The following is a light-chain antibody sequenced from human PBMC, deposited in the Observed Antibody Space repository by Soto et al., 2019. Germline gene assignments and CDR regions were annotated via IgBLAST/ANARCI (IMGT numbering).Light chain of an antibody. V-gene: IGLV2-14*01. Sequence: QSARTQPASVSWSPGQSITISCTGTSSDVGGYNYVSWYQQHPGKAPKLMIYEVSNRPSGVSNRFSGSKSGNTASLTISGLQAEDETDYYCSSYTSSSTLVFGTGTKVTLL. CDR2: EVS. CDR1: SSDVGGYNY. CDR3: SSYTSSSTLV. J-gene: IGLJ1*01.